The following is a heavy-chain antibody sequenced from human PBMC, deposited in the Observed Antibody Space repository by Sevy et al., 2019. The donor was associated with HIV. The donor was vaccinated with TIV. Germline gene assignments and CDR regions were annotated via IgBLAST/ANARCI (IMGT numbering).Heavy chain of an antibody. Sequence: ASVKVSCKTSGYPFTNYGVTWVRQAPGQGLEWMGWMSTYNGNTNYAQKYQGRVTMTTDTSTNTVYMELRSLGSDDTAIYYCVRVTFLYYIDYWGQGTLVTVSS. J-gene: IGHJ4*02. CDR2: MSTYNGNT. D-gene: IGHD3-22*01. CDR3: VRVTFLYYIDY. CDR1: GYPFTNYG. V-gene: IGHV1-18*01.